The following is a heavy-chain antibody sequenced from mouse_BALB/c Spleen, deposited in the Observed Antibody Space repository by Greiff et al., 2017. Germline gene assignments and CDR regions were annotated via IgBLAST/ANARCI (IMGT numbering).Heavy chain of an antibody. D-gene: IGHD1-1*01. CDR3: ARGYFYYGSSYVAY. CDR1: GFNIKDTY. V-gene: IGHV14-3*02. Sequence: EVQLQQSGAELVKPGASVKLSCTASGFNIKDTYMHWVKQRPEQGLEWIGRIDPANGNTKYDPKFQGKATITADTSSNTDYLQLSSLTSEDTAVYYGARGYFYYGSSYVAYWGQGTLVTVSA. CDR2: IDPANGNT. J-gene: IGHJ3*01.